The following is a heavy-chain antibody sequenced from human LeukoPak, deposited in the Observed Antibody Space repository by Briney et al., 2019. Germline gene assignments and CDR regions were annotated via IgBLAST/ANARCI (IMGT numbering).Heavy chain of an antibody. J-gene: IGHJ4*02. Sequence: SQTLSLTCAISGDSVSSNSAAWNWIRQSPSRGLEWLGRTYYRSKWYNDYAVSVKSRITINPDTSKNQFSLQLNSVTPEDTAVYYCARGRRFYDYIWGSYRSPYYFDYWGQGTLVTVSS. CDR3: ARGRRFYDYIWGSYRSPYYFDY. CDR1: GDSVSSNSAA. V-gene: IGHV6-1*01. D-gene: IGHD3-16*02. CDR2: TYYRSKWYN.